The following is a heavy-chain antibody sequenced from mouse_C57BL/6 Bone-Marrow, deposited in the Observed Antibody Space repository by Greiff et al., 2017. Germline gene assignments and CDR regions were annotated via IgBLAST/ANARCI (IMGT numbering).Heavy chain of an antibody. D-gene: IGHD1-1*01. V-gene: IGHV14-2*01. CDR3: GTPTVEATDY. CDR1: GFNITDYS. CDR2: IDPEDGET. J-gene: IGHJ2*01. Sequence: EVQRVESEAELVKPGASVKLSCTASGFNITDYSMHWVKQRTEQGLEWIGRIDPEDGETKYAPKFQGKATITADTSSNTAYLQLSSLTSEDTADFYCGTPTVEATDYWGQGTTLTVSS.